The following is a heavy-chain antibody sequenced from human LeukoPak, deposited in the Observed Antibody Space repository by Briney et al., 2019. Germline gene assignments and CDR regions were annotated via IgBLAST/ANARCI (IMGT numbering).Heavy chain of an antibody. V-gene: IGHV1-2*02. CDR3: AREALTVTTVGHDAFVI. CDR2: INPNSGGT. CDR1: GYTFTGYY. J-gene: IGHJ3*02. D-gene: IGHD4-17*01. Sequence: ASVKVSCKASGYTFTGYYMHWVRQAPGQGLEWMGWINPNSGGTNYAQKFQGRVTMTRDTSISTAYMGLSRLRSDDTAVYYCAREALTVTTVGHDAFVIWGEGTMVTVSS.